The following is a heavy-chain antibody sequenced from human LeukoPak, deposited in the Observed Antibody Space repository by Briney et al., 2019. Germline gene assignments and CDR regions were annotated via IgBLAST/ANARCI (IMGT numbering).Heavy chain of an antibody. Sequence: PGGTLTLSCAASGFTFSSYGMHWVRQAPGKGLEWVAFIRYDGSNKYYADSVKGRFTISRDNSKNTLYLQMNSLRAEDTAVYYCAKFLRSWCDPWGQGTLVTVSS. CDR2: IRYDGSNK. J-gene: IGHJ5*02. CDR3: AKFLRSWCDP. CDR1: GFTFSSYG. V-gene: IGHV3-30*02.